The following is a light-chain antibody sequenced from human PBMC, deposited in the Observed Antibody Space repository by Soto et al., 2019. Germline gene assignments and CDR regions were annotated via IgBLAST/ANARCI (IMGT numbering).Light chain of an antibody. CDR3: QTWGTDIVV. CDR1: SGHSTYA. CDR2: LNSDGSH. Sequence: VLTQSPSASASLGASVRLTCTLSSGHSTYAIAWHQQQPEKGPRYLMKLNSDGSHYKGDGIPDRFSVSSSGAERYLTISSLQSEDEADYYCQTWGTDIVVFGGGTKLTVL. J-gene: IGLJ2*01. V-gene: IGLV4-69*01.